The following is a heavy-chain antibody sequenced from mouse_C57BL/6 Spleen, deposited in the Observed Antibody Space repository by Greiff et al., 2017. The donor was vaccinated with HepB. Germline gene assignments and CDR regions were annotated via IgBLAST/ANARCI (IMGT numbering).Heavy chain of an antibody. CDR3: ASHYDYPYFDY. Sequence: VQLQQSGPELVKPGASVKISCKASGYSFTGYYMNWVKQSPEKSLEWIGEINPSTGGTTYNQKFKAKATLTVDKSSSTAYMQLKSLTSEDSAVYYCASHYDYPYFDYWGQGTTLTVSS. CDR1: GYSFTGYY. V-gene: IGHV1-42*01. CDR2: INPSTGGT. J-gene: IGHJ2*01. D-gene: IGHD2-4*01.